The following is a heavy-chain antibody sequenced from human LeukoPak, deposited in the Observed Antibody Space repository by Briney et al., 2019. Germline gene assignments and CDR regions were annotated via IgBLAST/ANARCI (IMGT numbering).Heavy chain of an antibody. V-gene: IGHV3-7*01. CDR2: IDQGASTI. CDR1: GFTFSKFW. D-gene: IGHD4-23*01. CDR3: AKLLRDATIYDF. J-gene: IGHJ4*01. Sequence: GSLRLSCAASGFTFSKFWVSWVRQAPGKGVGGVASIDQGASTIRAVDSVGGRITISRDNAKTSLFLQMDSLRVEDTAFYYCAKLLRDATIYDFWGHGVLVTVSS.